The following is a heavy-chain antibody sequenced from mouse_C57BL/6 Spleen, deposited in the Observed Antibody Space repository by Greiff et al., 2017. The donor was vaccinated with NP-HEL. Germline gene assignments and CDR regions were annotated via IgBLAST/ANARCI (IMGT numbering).Heavy chain of an antibody. Sequence: EVQVVESGPGLVKPSQSLSLTCSVTGYSITSGYYWNWIRQFPGNKLEWMGYISYDGSNNYNPSLKNRISITRDTSKNQFFLKLNSVTTEDTATYYCARVDYGSSYDYAMDYWGQGTSVTVSS. CDR3: ARVDYGSSYDYAMDY. CDR2: ISYDGSN. CDR1: GYSITSGYY. D-gene: IGHD1-1*01. V-gene: IGHV3-6*01. J-gene: IGHJ4*01.